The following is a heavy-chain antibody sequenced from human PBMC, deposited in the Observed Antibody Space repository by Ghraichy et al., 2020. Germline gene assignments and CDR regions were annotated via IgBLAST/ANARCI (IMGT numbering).Heavy chain of an antibody. CDR2: IDASSSST. V-gene: IGHV3-11*06. J-gene: IGHJ6*02. CDR3: ARGHYGMDV. CDR1: GFPFSDYY. Sequence: GGSLRLSCAASGFPFSDYYMSWIRQAPGKGLEWVSYIDASSSSTNYADSVKGRFTISRDNAKNSLYLQMTSLRAEDTAVYYCARGHYGMDVWGQGTTVTVSS.